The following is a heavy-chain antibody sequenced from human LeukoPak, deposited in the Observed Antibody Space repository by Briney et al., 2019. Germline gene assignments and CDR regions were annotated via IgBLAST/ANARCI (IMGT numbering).Heavy chain of an antibody. V-gene: IGHV3-30*18. J-gene: IGHJ5*02. D-gene: IGHD2-15*01. CDR2: ISYDGSNK. CDR3: AKDHQVAATRGWFDP. CDR1: GFTFSSYG. Sequence: PGGSLRLSCAASGFTFSSYGMHWVRQAPGKGQEWVAVISYDGSNKYYADSVKGRFTISRDNSKNTLYLQMNSLRAEDTAVYYCAKDHQVAATRGWFDPWGQGTLVTVSS.